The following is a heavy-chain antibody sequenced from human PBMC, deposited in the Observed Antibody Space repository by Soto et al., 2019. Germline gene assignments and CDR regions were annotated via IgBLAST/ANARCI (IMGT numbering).Heavy chain of an antibody. Sequence: VQLVESGGGLIQPGGSLRLSCAASGFTVSSNYMSWVRQAPGKGLEWVSVIYSGGSTYYADSVKGRFTISRDNSKNTLYLQMNSLRAEDTAVYYCARGTYYDFWSGYYFDYWGQGTLVTVSS. CDR2: IYSGGST. V-gene: IGHV3-53*01. CDR1: GFTVSSNY. J-gene: IGHJ4*02. D-gene: IGHD3-3*01. CDR3: ARGTYYDFWSGYYFDY.